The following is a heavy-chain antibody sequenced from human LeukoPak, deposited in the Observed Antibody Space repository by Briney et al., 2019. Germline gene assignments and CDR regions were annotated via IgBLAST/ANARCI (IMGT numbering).Heavy chain of an antibody. Sequence: ASVKVSCKASGYTFTGYYMHWVRQAPGQGLEWMGWINPNSGGTNYAQKFQGRVTMIRDTSISTAYMELSRLRSDDTAVYYCARRAYAGSGSYFWTYYFDYWGQGTLVTVSS. CDR3: ARRAYAGSGSYFWTYYFDY. V-gene: IGHV1-2*02. D-gene: IGHD1-26*01. J-gene: IGHJ4*02. CDR1: GYTFTGYY. CDR2: INPNSGGT.